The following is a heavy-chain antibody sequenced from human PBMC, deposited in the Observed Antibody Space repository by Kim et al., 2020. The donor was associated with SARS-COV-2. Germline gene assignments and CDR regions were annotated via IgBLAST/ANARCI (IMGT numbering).Heavy chain of an antibody. CDR2: INAGNGNT. Sequence: ASVKVSCKASGYTFTSYAMHWVRQAPGQRLEWMGWINAGNGNTKYSQKFQGRVTITRDTSASTAYMELSSLRSEDTAVYYCARGGRWLGSGSFLDYWGQGTLVTVSS. V-gene: IGHV1-3*01. J-gene: IGHJ4*02. CDR3: ARGGRWLGSGSFLDY. CDR1: GYTFTSYA. D-gene: IGHD6-19*01.